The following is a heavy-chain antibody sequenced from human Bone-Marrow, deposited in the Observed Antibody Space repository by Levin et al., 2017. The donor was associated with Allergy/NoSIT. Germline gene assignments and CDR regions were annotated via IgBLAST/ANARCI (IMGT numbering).Heavy chain of an antibody. D-gene: IGHD2-15*01. CDR1: GDSVSSVSSH. CDR2: VHYSGTT. J-gene: IGHJ4*02. Sequence: SQTLSLTCTVSGDSVSSVSSHWNWIRQTPGQGLEWIGYVHYSGTTNYNPSLRSRVTMSVDTSKNQFSLKLSSVNPADSALYYCSRQRVAVAEYYFDSWGQGTLVTVSS. CDR3: SRQRVAVAEYYFDS. V-gene: IGHV4-61*01.